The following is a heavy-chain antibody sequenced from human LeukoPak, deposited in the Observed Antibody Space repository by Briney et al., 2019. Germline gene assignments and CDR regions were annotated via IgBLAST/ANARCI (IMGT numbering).Heavy chain of an antibody. CDR3: ARVGGYCSSTSCSEWFDP. CDR2: IYYSGST. V-gene: IGHV4-59*01. Sequence: SETLSLTCTVSGGSISSYYWSWIRQPPGKGLEWIGYIYYSGSTNYNPSLKSRVTISVDTSKNQFSLKLSSVTAADTAVYYCARVGGYCSSTSCSEWFDPWGQGTLVTVPS. J-gene: IGHJ5*02. CDR1: GGSISSYY. D-gene: IGHD2-2*01.